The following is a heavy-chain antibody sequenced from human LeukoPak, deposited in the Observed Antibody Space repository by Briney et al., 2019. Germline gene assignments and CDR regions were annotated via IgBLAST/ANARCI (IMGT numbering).Heavy chain of an antibody. CDR3: AKEDQGGYYYYGMDV. CDR2: ISGSGGST. J-gene: IGHJ6*02. CDR1: GFTFSSYA. D-gene: IGHD2-15*01. Sequence: PGGSLRLSCAASGFTFSSYAMSWVRQAPGKGLEWVSAISGSGGSTYYADSVKGRFTIPRDNSKNTLYLQMNSLRAEDTAVYYCAKEDQGGYYYYGMDVWGQGTTVTVSS. V-gene: IGHV3-23*01.